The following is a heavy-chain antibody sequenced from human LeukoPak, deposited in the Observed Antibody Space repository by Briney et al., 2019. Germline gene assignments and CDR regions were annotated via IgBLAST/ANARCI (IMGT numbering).Heavy chain of an antibody. Sequence: ASVKVSCKASGYTFTNYAMHWVRQAPGQRLEWMGWINAGNGNTKYSQKFQGRVTITRDTSASTAYMELSNLRSEDTAVYYCARDEDYWGQGTLVTVSS. CDR3: ARDEDY. CDR1: GYTFTNYA. J-gene: IGHJ4*02. V-gene: IGHV1-3*01. CDR2: INAGNGNT.